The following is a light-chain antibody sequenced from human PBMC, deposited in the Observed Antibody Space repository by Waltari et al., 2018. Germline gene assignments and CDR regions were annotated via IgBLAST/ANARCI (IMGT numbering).Light chain of an antibody. V-gene: IGLV1-40*01. CDR3: QSYDSRLSVVV. J-gene: IGLJ2*01. Sequence: QSVLTQPPSLSGAPGQRVPMSCTGSSSNIGAGFDVHGYQHLPGTAPKLLILGNNNRPSGVPDRFSASKSGASASLAITGLQSEDEAVYYCQSYDSRLSVVVFGGGTKLTVL. CDR1: SSNIGAGFD. CDR2: GNN.